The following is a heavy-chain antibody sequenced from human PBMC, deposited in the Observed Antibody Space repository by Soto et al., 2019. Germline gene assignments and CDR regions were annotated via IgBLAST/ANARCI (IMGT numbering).Heavy chain of an antibody. CDR2: SYYSGST. V-gene: IGHV4-39*01. J-gene: IGHJ4*02. D-gene: IGHD2-15*01. CDR3: ARQRPVVVTIIDY. CDR1: GGSISSSSYY. Sequence: PSETLSLTCTVSGGSISSSSYYWGWLRQPPGKGLDWIGRSYYSGSTYYTPYLKSRVTIPVDTSKNQFSLKLSSVIAADTAVYFCARQRPVVVTIIDYWGQGTLVTVSS.